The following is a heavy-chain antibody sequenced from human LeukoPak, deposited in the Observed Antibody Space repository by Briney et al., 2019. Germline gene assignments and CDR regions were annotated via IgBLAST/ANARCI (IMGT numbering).Heavy chain of an antibody. Sequence: GGSLRLSCAASGFTVTSNYMSWVRQAPGKGLEWVSVIYSGGTTYYADSVKGRFTISRDGSKNTLYLQMNSLRAEDTAVYYCARTSPYSGGSVGAFDIWGQGTMVTVSS. V-gene: IGHV3-66*02. CDR3: ARTSPYSGGSVGAFDI. CDR1: GFTVTSNY. J-gene: IGHJ3*02. D-gene: IGHD1-26*01. CDR2: IYSGGTT.